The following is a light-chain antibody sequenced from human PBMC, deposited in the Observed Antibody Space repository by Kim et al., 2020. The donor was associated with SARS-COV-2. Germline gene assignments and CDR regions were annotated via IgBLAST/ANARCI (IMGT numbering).Light chain of an antibody. CDR3: QHYYSTPIT. V-gene: IGKV4-1*01. CDR1: QSVLSSSSNKHY. J-gene: IGKJ5*01. Sequence: DIVMTQSPDSLAVSLGERATINCKSSQSVLSSSSNKHYLAWYQQKPGQPPKLLIYWASTRESGGPDRFSGSGSGTDFTLTISSLQAEDVAVYYCQHYYSTPITFGQGTRLEIK. CDR2: WAS.